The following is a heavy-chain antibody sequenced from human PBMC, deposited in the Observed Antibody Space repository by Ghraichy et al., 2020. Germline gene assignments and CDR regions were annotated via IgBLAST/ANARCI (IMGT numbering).Heavy chain of an antibody. CDR2: IYHSGST. CDR1: GGSISSSNW. Sequence: SETLSLTCAVSGGSISSSNWWSWFRQHPGKKLQWCGEIYHSGSTNYNPSLKSRVTISVDNSKNQFSLKLSSVTAADTAVYYCARDYYGSGSYYNPPYFDYWCQVTLVTESS. J-gene: IGHJ4*02. V-gene: IGHV4-4*02. D-gene: IGHD3-10*01. CDR3: ARDYYGSGSYYNPPYFDY.